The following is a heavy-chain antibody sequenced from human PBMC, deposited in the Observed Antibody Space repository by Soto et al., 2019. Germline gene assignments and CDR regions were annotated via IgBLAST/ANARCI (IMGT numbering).Heavy chain of an antibody. CDR1: GGSISSGGYY. Sequence: QVQLQESGPGLVKPSQTLSLTCTVSGGSISSGGYYWSWIRQHPGKGLEWIGYIYYSGSTYYNPSLKSRVTISVDTSKNQFSLKLSSVTAADTAVYYCARETVPYGDYVTHYYYYGMDVWGQGTTVTVSS. CDR2: IYYSGST. V-gene: IGHV4-31*03. J-gene: IGHJ6*02. D-gene: IGHD4-17*01. CDR3: ARETVPYGDYVTHYYYYGMDV.